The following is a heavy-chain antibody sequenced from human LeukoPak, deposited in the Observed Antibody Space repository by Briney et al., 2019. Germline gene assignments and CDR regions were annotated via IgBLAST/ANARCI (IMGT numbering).Heavy chain of an antibody. V-gene: IGHV4-39*07. J-gene: IGHJ5*02. CDR2: IYYTGST. CDR3: ARDLLWFGELPYRWFDP. D-gene: IGHD3-10*01. Sequence: SETLSLTCTVSGGSISSSSYYWDWIRQPPGKGLEWIGSIYYTGSTYYNPSLKSRVTISVDTSKNQFSLKLSSVTAADTAVYYCARDLLWFGELPYRWFDPWGQGTLVTVSS. CDR1: GGSISSSSYY.